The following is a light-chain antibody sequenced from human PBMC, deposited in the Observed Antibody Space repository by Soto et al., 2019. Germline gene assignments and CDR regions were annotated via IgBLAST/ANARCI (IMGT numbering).Light chain of an antibody. CDR3: SSYTRSTNYV. V-gene: IGLV2-14*01. CDR2: EVS. CDR1: SIDIAPYNY. Sequence: QSVLTQPASVSGSPGPALTISCTGTSIDIAPYNYVSWYQQHPGKAPKLRIYEVSYRPSGISNRFSGSKSGNTASLTISGLQAEDEADYYCSSYTRSTNYVFGTGTKLTV. J-gene: IGLJ1*01.